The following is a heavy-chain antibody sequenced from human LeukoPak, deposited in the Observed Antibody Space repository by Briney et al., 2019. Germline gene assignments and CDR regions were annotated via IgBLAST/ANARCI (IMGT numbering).Heavy chain of an antibody. D-gene: IGHD3-9*01. J-gene: IGHJ4*02. Sequence: SQTLSLTCTVSGGSISRGGDYWTWIRQHPGKGLEWIGNTYYGGNTYYNPSLKSRGTISIDTSKNQFSLKLTSVTAADTAVYYCARDRRELRYFDWFLDYWGQGTLVTVSS. CDR1: GGSISRGGDY. CDR2: TYYGGNT. CDR3: ARDRRELRYFDWFLDY. V-gene: IGHV4-31*03.